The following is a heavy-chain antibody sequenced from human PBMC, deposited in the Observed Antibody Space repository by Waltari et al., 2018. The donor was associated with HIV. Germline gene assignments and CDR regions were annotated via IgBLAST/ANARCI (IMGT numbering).Heavy chain of an antibody. J-gene: IGHJ3*02. CDR1: EFTVSSDY. CDR3: ARGSEYSGYADAFDI. V-gene: IGHV3-53*02. CDR2: IDSGGST. Sequence: EVQLVETGGGLIQPGGSLRLSCAASEFTVSSDYMSWVRQAPGKGLECVSVIDSGGSTYYADSVKGRFTIYRDNSKNTLYLQMNSLRAEDTAIYYCARGSEYSGYADAFDIWGQGTMVTVSS. D-gene: IGHD5-12*01.